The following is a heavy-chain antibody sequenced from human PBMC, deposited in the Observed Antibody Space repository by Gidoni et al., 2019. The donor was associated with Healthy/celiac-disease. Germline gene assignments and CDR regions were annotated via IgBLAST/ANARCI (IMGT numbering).Heavy chain of an antibody. CDR3: ARSRSNNYYDSWDFQH. Sequence: QVQLQESGPALVEPSATLSLTCTVSGGSISRSYWSWIRQPPGKGLECIGYIYYSGSTNYNPSLKSRVTISVDTSKNQFSLKLSSVTAADTAVYYCARSRSNNYYDSWDFQHWGQGTLVTVSS. CDR1: GGSISRSY. J-gene: IGHJ1*01. D-gene: IGHD3-22*01. V-gene: IGHV4-59*01. CDR2: IYYSGST.